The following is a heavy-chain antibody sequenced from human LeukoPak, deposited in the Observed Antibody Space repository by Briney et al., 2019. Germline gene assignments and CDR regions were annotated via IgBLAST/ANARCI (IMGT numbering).Heavy chain of an antibody. CDR1: GYSFTSYD. J-gene: IGHJ5*02. Sequence: AASVKVSCKASGYSFTSYDINWVRQAPGQGLEWMGRIIPIFGTANYAQKFQGRVTITTDESTSTAYTELSSLRSEDTAVYYCARVSTPLFASGYYTGRAYDWFDPWGQGTLVTVSS. D-gene: IGHD3-3*01. CDR2: IIPIFGTA. V-gene: IGHV1-69*05. CDR3: ARVSTPLFASGYYTGRAYDWFDP.